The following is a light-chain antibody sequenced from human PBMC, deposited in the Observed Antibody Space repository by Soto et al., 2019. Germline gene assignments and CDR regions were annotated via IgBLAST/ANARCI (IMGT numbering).Light chain of an antibody. Sequence: EIVLTQSPATLSLSPGERATLSCRASQSVSSYLAWYQQKPGQAPRLLIYDASNRATGIPARFSGSGSGTDFTLTISSLEPEDFAVYYCQQRSVFGGGIKVEIK. CDR1: QSVSSY. CDR2: DAS. J-gene: IGKJ4*01. CDR3: QQRSV. V-gene: IGKV3-11*01.